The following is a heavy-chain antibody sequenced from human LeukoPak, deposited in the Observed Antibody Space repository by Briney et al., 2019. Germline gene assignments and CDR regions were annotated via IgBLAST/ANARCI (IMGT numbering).Heavy chain of an antibody. D-gene: IGHD2-2*01. CDR3: AKDRWVTDIVVVPAAKGGMDV. CDR2: ISGSGGST. V-gene: IGHV3-23*01. J-gene: IGHJ6*04. Sequence: PGGSLRLSCEASGFTFSSYAMSWVRQAPGKGLEWVSAISGSGGSTYYADSVKGRFTISRDNSKNTLYLQMNSLRAEDTAVYYCAKDRWVTDIVVVPAAKGGMDVWGKGTTVTVSS. CDR1: GFTFSSYA.